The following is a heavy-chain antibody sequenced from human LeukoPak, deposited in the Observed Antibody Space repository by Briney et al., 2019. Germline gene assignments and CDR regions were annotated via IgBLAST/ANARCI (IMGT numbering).Heavy chain of an antibody. D-gene: IGHD3-3*01. CDR3: ARDFTGSGSGFDP. CDR1: GGTFSSYA. V-gene: IGHV1-69*04. CDR2: IIPILGIA. Sequence: SVKVSCKASGGTFSSYAISWVRQAPGQGLEWMGRIIPILGIANYAQKFQGRVTITADKSTSTAYMELSSLRSEDTAVYYCARDFTGSGSGFDPWGQGTRVTVSS. J-gene: IGHJ5*02.